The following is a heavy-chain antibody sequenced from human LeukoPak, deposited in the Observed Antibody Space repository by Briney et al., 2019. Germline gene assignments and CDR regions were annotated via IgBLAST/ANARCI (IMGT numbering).Heavy chain of an antibody. V-gene: IGHV4-39*02. D-gene: IGHD3-16*01. CDR2: IYYSGNT. CDR3: ARDLGSNYDYVWGSSDY. CDR1: GGSISSGSYY. J-gene: IGHJ4*02. Sequence: PSETLSLTCTVSGGSISSGSYYWAWIRQPPGKGLEVIGSIYYSGNTYYNPSLKSRVTISVDRSKNQFSLKLSSMTAADTAVYYCARDLGSNYDYVWGSSDYWGQGTLVTVSS.